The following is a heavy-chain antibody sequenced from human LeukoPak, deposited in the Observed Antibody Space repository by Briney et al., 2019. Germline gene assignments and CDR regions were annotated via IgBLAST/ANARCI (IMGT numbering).Heavy chain of an antibody. CDR2: IWYDGNNK. D-gene: IGHD3-9*01. CDR1: GFTFSSYG. Sequence: GGSLRLSCAASGFTFSSYGMHWVRQAPGKGLEWVAVIWYDGNNKYYADFVKGRFTISRDNSKNTLYLQMNSLRAEDTAVYYCARSTSSEYDIYHFDYWGQGTLVTVSS. CDR3: ARSTSSEYDIYHFDY. J-gene: IGHJ4*02. V-gene: IGHV3-33*01.